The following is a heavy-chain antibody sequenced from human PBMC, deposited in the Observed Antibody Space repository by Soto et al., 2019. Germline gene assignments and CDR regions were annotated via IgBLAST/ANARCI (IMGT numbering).Heavy chain of an antibody. CDR3: ARGYGGSFPHWYFDL. CDR1: GFAFSGST. Sequence: QLVESGGGLVQPGGSLTLSCAGSGFAFSGSTIHWVRQASGKGLEWVGRIRSKANSFATAYAASVKGRFIISRDDSKTTAYLQMNSLRAEDTGVYYCARGYGGSFPHWYFDLWGRGTRVAVSS. CDR2: IRSKANSFAT. J-gene: IGHJ2*01. V-gene: IGHV3-73*02. D-gene: IGHD1-26*01.